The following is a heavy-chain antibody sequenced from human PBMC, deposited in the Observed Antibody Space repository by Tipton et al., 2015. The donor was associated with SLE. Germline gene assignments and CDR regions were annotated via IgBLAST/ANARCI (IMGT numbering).Heavy chain of an antibody. V-gene: IGHV3-53*05. CDR1: GLTVSSNY. D-gene: IGHD6-13*01. CDR3: AKGVGPIAAADY. J-gene: IGHJ4*02. CDR2: IYSGGST. Sequence: SLRLSCAASGLTVSSNYMSWVRQAPGKGLEWVSVIYSGGSTYYADSVKGRFTISRDNSKNTLYLQMNSLRAEDTAVYYCAKGVGPIAAADYWGQGTLVTVSS.